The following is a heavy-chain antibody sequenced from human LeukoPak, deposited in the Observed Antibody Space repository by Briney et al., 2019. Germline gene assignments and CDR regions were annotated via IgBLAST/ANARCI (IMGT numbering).Heavy chain of an antibody. Sequence: GGSLRLSCAASGFTFSSYGMHWVRQAPGKGLEWVAVIWYDGSKTYYADSVKGRFTISRDNSKNTLYLQMSSLRADDTAVYYFARYNTGRPDYWGQGTLVTVSS. J-gene: IGHJ4*01. CDR1: GFTFSSYG. V-gene: IGHV3-33*01. D-gene: IGHD1-14*01. CDR3: ARYNTGRPDY. CDR2: IWYDGSKT.